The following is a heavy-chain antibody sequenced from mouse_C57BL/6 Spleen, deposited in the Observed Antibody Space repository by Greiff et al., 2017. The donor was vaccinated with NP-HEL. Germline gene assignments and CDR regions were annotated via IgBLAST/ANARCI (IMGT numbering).Heavy chain of an antibody. CDR2: IDPSDSYT. CDR1: GYTFTSYW. J-gene: IGHJ4*01. V-gene: IGHV1-50*01. Sequence: QVQLQQPGAELVKPGASVKLSCKASGYTFTSYWMQWVKQRPGQGLEWIGEIDPSDSYTNYNQKFKGKATLTVDTSSSTAYMQLSSLTSEDSAVYYCARSEAAQAAMDYWGQGTSVTVSS. CDR3: ARSEAAQAAMDY. D-gene: IGHD3-2*02.